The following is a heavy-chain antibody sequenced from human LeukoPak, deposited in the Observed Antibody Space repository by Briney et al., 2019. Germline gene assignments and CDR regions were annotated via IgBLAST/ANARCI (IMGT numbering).Heavy chain of an antibody. CDR3: ARDDWGDYWYFDL. CDR2: INPNSGGT. J-gene: IGHJ2*01. D-gene: IGHD3-9*01. V-gene: IGHV1-2*06. CDR1: GYTFTGYY. Sequence: ASVKVSCKASGYTFTGYYMHWVRQAPGQGLEWMGRINPNSGGTNYAQKFQGRVTMTRDTSISTAYMELSRLRSDDTAVHYCARDDWGDYWYFDLWGRRTLVTVSS.